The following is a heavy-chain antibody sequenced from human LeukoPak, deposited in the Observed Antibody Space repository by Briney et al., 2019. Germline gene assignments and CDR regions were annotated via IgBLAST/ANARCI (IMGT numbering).Heavy chain of an antibody. CDR2: FYYFGST. D-gene: IGHD6-19*01. CDR3: AREDYSSGSKAFDY. J-gene: IGHJ4*02. V-gene: IGHV4-39*07. Sequence: SETLSLTCNVPGSSISSSLYYWGWIRQPPGKGLEWIGSFYYFGSTSDNPSLESRLTITGDASKNQYSLRLRSVTPADTAVYFCAREDYSSGSKAFDYWGQGILVTVSS. CDR1: GSSISSSLYY.